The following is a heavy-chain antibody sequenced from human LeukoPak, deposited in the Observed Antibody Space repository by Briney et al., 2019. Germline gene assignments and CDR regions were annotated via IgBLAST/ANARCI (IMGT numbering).Heavy chain of an antibody. CDR3: AREGEQWLVRDYYYYMDV. CDR2: IYHSGST. CDR1: GYSISSGYY. D-gene: IGHD6-19*01. Sequence: PSETLSLTCTVSGYSISSGYYWGWIRQPPGKGLEWIGSIYHSGSTYYNPSLKSRVTISVDTSKNQFSLKLSSVTAADTAVYYCAREGEQWLVRDYYYYMDVWGKGTTVTVSS. V-gene: IGHV4-38-2*02. J-gene: IGHJ6*03.